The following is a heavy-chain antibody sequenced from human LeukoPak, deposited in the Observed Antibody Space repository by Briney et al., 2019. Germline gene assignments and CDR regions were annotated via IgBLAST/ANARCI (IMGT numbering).Heavy chain of an antibody. J-gene: IGHJ4*02. D-gene: IGHD2-21*01. V-gene: IGHV3-7*01. CDR3: ARDRVSYVY. Sequence: GGSLRLSCAASGFTFSSYGMHWVRQAPGKGLEWVANIKQDGSEKYYVDSVKGRFTISRDNAKNSLYLQMNSLRAEDTAVYYCARDRVSYVYWGQGTLVTVSS. CDR2: IKQDGSEK. CDR1: GFTFSSYG.